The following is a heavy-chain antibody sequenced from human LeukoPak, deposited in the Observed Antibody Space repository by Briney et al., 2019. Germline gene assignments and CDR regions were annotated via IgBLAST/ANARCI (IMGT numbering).Heavy chain of an antibody. D-gene: IGHD2-8*02. CDR3: AKRGVVIRVILVGFHKEAYYFDS. V-gene: IGHV3-23*01. CDR2: ISDSGGRT. CDR1: GITLSNYG. J-gene: IGHJ4*02. Sequence: PGGSLRLSCAVSGITLSNYGMSWVRQAPGEGLEWVAGISDSGGRTNYADSVRSRFTISRDNPRNTLYLQMNSLRAEDTAVYFCAKRGVVIRVILVGFHKEAYYFDSWGQGALVTVSS.